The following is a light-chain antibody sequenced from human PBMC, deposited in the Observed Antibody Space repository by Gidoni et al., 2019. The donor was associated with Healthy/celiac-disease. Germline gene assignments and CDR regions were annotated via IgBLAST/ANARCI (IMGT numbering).Light chain of an antibody. J-gene: IGLJ2*01. CDR2: QDS. CDR3: QAWDSSTVV. CDR1: KLGDKY. V-gene: IGLV3-1*01. Sequence: SYELTQPPSVSVSPGQTASITCSGDKLGDKYACWYQQKPGQSPVLVIYQDSKRPSGIPERFSGSSSGKTATLTVSGTQAMDEADYYCQAWDSSTVVFGGGTKLTVL.